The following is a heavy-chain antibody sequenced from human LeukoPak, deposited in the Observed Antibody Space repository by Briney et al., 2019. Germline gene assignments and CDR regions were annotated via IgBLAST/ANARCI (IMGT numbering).Heavy chain of an antibody. J-gene: IGHJ6*02. CDR2: INHSGST. D-gene: IGHD3-10*01. CDR3: ARGSRGVTMVRGVPRRYGMDV. Sequence: SETLSLTCAVYGGSFSGFYWSWIRQPPGKGLEWIGEINHSGSTNYNPSLKSRVTISVDTSKNQFSLKLSSVTAADTAVYYRARGSRGVTMVRGVPRRYGMDVWGQGTTVTVSS. V-gene: IGHV4-34*01. CDR1: GGSFSGFY.